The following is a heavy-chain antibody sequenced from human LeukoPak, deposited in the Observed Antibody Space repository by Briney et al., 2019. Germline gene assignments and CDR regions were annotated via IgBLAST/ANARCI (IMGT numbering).Heavy chain of an antibody. CDR2: MYPGDSQT. CDR3: ARRRYYYDSSGYHFDY. CDR1: GYSFTSYW. Sequence: GESLKISCKGSGYSFTSYWIAWVRQMPGKGLEWMGIMYPGDSQTRYSPSFQGQVTISADKSISTAYLQWSRLEASDTAMYYCARRRYYYDSSGYHFDYWGQGTLVTVPS. V-gene: IGHV5-51*01. J-gene: IGHJ4*02. D-gene: IGHD3-22*01.